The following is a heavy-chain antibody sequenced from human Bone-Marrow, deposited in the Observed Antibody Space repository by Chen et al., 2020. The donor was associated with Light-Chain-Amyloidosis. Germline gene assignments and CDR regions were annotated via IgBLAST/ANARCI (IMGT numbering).Heavy chain of an antibody. V-gene: IGHV7-4-1*02. Sequence: QVQLVQSGSELKEPGASVKLSCKTSGYTFSNYAINWVRLAPGQGLEWMGWLNPKTGNPTYADDFTGRFVFSLDTSVKTAWLQINSLKAEDTAIYFCARRYMDISWKYYFDYWGQGTLVTVSS. CDR1: GYTFSNYA. CDR2: LNPKTGNP. D-gene: IGHD6-13*01. J-gene: IGHJ4*02. CDR3: ARRYMDISWKYYFDY.